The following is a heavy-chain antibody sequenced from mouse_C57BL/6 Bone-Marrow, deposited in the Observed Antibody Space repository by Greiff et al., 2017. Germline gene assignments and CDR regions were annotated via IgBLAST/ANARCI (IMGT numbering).Heavy chain of an antibody. J-gene: IGHJ2*01. CDR2: IDPENGDT. D-gene: IGHD1-1*01. CDR1: GFNIKDDY. CDR3: TPYYYGSSYVDY. Sequence: FQLQPSGPELVRPGASVKLSCTASGFNIKDDYMHWVKQRPEPGLEWIGWIDPENGDTEYASKFQGKATIAADPSSNTAYLQLSSLTSEDTAVYYCTPYYYGSSYVDYWGQGTTLTVSS. V-gene: IGHV14-4*01.